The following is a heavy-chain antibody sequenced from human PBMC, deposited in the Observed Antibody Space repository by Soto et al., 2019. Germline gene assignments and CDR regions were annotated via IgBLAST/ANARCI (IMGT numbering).Heavy chain of an antibody. CDR2: ISGSGVST. Sequence: GGSLRLSCAASGFNFSSYAMSWVRQAPGKGLEWVSAISGSGVSTYYADSVKGRFTISRDNSKNTLYLQMNSLRAEDTAVYYCAKSALGWGGAFDIWGQGTMVTVSS. CDR3: AKSALGWGGAFDI. V-gene: IGHV3-23*01. CDR1: GFNFSSYA. J-gene: IGHJ3*02. D-gene: IGHD3-16*01.